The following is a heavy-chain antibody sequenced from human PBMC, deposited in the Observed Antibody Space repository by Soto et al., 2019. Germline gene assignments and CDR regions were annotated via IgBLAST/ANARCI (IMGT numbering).Heavy chain of an antibody. D-gene: IGHD3-3*01. J-gene: IGHJ6*02. V-gene: IGHV1-18*04. CDR3: ARVSASIGVVPDHGMDV. CDR2: ISGKNGNT. CDR1: GYTFISHG. Sequence: QVQLVQSGVEVKKPGASVKVSCKASGYTFISHGISWVRQAPGQGLEWMGWISGKNGNTNYAQKLQGRVTLTTDTSTSTAYRERRSLRSDDTAVYYCARVSASIGVVPDHGMDVWGQGTTVTVAS.